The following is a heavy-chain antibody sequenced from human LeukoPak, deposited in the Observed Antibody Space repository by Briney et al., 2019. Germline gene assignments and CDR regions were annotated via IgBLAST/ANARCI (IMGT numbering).Heavy chain of an antibody. J-gene: IGHJ4*02. Sequence: GGSLRLSCAASGFTFDDYAMHWVRQAPGKGLEWVSLISGDGGSTHYADSVKGRFIISRDNSKNSLYLQMNSLRTEDTALYYCAKDILLTAMIDYWGQGTLVTVSS. CDR3: AKDILLTAMIDY. CDR2: ISGDGGST. D-gene: IGHD5-18*01. V-gene: IGHV3-43*02. CDR1: GFTFDDYA.